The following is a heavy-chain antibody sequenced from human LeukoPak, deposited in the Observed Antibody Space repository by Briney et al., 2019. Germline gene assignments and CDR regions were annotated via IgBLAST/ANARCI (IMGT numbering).Heavy chain of an antibody. V-gene: IGHV1-18*01. CDR3: AAEGYCSGGSCYSAEYFQH. D-gene: IGHD2-15*01. Sequence: ASVKVSCKASGYTFTSYGISWVRQAPGQGLEWMGWISAYNGNTNYAQKLQGRVTMTTDTSTSTAYMELRSLRSDDTAVYYCAAEGYCSGGSCYSAEYFQHWGQGALVTVSS. CDR1: GYTFTSYG. CDR2: ISAYNGNT. J-gene: IGHJ1*01.